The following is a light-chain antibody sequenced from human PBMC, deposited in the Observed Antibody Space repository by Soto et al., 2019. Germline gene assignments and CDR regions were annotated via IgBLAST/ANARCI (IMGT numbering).Light chain of an antibody. CDR2: DVS. CDR3: QQRDSWPLT. Sequence: ENVLTQYPATMSLSPGEGATLSCRASESVGSDLAWYQQKPGQPPRLLIYDVSGRATGVPARFSGSGSGTDFTLTISSLEPEDFVVYYCQQRDSWPLTFGGGTKVEIK. J-gene: IGKJ4*01. CDR1: ESVGSD. V-gene: IGKV3-11*01.